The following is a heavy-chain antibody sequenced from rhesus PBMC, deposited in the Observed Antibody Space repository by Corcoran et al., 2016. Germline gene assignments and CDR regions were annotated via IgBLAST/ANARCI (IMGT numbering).Heavy chain of an antibody. J-gene: IGHJ4*01. D-gene: IGHD6-31*01. Sequence: EVQLVESGGGLVQPGGSLRLSCAASGFTFSNYWMSWVRQAPGKGLEWVGFIKKKAEGGTAAYAESVKGRFNISRDDSKNTLYLQMNSLKTEDTAVYYCTRDSSGWDDFDYWGQGVLVTVSS. CDR3: TRDSSGWDDFDY. CDR2: IKKKAEGGTA. CDR1: GFTFSNYW. V-gene: IGHV3S11*01.